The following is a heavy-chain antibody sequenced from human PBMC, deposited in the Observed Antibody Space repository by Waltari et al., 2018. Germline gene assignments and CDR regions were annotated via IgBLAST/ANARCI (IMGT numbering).Heavy chain of an antibody. CDR1: GGSISSYY. CDR3: ARGSITMGGFDP. Sequence: QVQLQESGPGLVKPSETLSLTCTVSGGSISSYYCSWIRQPPGKGLEWIGYIYYSGSTNYNPSLKSRVTISVDTSKNQFSLKLSSVTAADTAVYYCARGSITMGGFDPWGQGTLVTVSS. D-gene: IGHD3-10*01. CDR2: IYYSGST. V-gene: IGHV4-59*01. J-gene: IGHJ5*02.